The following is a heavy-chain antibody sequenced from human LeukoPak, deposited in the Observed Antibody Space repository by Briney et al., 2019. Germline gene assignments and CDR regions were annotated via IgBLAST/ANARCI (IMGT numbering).Heavy chain of an antibody. CDR2: ISAYNGNT. Sequence: ASVKVSCKTSGYTFTTYDISWVRQAPGQGLEWMGWISAYNGNTNYAQKFQGRVTMTTDTSTSTAYMELRSLRSDDTAVYFCARISIVRATYFDSWGQGALVTVSS. CDR3: ARISIVRATYFDS. CDR1: GYTFTTYD. V-gene: IGHV1-18*01. J-gene: IGHJ4*02. D-gene: IGHD1-26*01.